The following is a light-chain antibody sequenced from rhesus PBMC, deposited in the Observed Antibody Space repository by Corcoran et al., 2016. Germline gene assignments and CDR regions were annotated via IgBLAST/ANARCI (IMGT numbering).Light chain of an antibody. CDR2: KAA. J-gene: IGKJ4*01. Sequence: DIQMTQSPSSLSASVGDRVTITCRASQGISSWLAWFQQHPGKAPKLLIYKAASLQSGVPSRFSGSGSGTYFTLTLSSLQPEDFATYYCQQYNSAPLTFGGGTKVEIK. CDR3: QQYNSAPLT. V-gene: IGKV1-21*01. CDR1: QGISSW.